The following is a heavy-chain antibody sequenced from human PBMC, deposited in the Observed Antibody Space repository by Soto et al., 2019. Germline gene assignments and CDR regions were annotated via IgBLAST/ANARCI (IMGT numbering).Heavy chain of an antibody. Sequence: QMQLVQSGPEVKKPGTSVKVSCKASGFTFTSSAVQWVRQARGQRLEWIGWIVVGSGNTNYAQKFQERVTIHRDMSTSTAYMGLSSLRSEDTAVYYCAADRTYCGGDCYVDWGQGTLVTVSS. V-gene: IGHV1-58*01. D-gene: IGHD2-21*02. CDR1: GFTFTSSA. J-gene: IGHJ4*02. CDR2: IVVGSGNT. CDR3: AADRTYCGGDCYVD.